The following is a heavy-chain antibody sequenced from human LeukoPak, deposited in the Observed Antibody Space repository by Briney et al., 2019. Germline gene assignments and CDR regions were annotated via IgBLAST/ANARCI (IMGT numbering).Heavy chain of an antibody. V-gene: IGHV4-30-4*08. Sequence: PSQTLSLTCTVSGGSISSGDYYWRWLRQPPGKGLEWIGYIYYSGSTYYNPSLKSRVTISVDTSKNQFSLKLSSVTAADTAVYYCARGKVRGVFDPWGQGTLVTVSS. CDR3: ARGKVRGVFDP. D-gene: IGHD3-10*01. J-gene: IGHJ5*02. CDR1: GGSISSGDYY. CDR2: IYYSGST.